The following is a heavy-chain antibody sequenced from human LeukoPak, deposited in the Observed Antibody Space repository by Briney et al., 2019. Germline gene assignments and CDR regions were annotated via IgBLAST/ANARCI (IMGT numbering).Heavy chain of an antibody. V-gene: IGHV5-51*01. Sequence: GESLKISCKGSGYRFTSYWIGWVRQMPGKGLEWMGIIYPGDSDTIYSPSFQGQVTISADKSISTAYLQWGSLKASDTAIYYCARKSIIGAGENFDYWGQGTLVTVSS. CDR1: GYRFTSYW. CDR3: ARKSIIGAGENFDY. CDR2: IYPGDSDT. J-gene: IGHJ4*02. D-gene: IGHD6-13*01.